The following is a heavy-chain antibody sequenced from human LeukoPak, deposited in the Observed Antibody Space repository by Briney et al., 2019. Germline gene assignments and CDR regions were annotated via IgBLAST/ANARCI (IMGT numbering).Heavy chain of an antibody. CDR2: INHSGST. Sequence: PSETLSLTCAVYGGSFSGYYWSWIRQPPGKGLEWIGEINHSGSTYYNPSLKSRVTISVDTSKNQFSLKLSSVTAADTAVYYCARTIAARPLNWFDPWGQGTLVTVSS. CDR3: ARTIAARPLNWFDP. V-gene: IGHV4-34*01. CDR1: GGSFSGYY. J-gene: IGHJ5*02. D-gene: IGHD6-6*01.